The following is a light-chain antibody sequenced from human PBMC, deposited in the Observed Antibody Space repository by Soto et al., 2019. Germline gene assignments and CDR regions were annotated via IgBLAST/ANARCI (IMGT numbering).Light chain of an antibody. V-gene: IGLV2-18*02. CDR1: SSDVGSFNR. J-gene: IGLJ2*01. CDR2: EVS. CDR3: SSYTSSTVV. Sequence: QSALTQPPSVSGSPGQSVTISCTGTSSDVGSFNRVSWYQQPPGTAPKLMIYEVSNRPSGVPDRFSGSKSGNTASLTISGLQAEDEADYYCSSYTSSTVVFGGGTKFTVL.